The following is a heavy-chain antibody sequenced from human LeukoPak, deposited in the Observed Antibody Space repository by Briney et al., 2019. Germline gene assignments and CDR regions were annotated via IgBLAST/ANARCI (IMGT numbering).Heavy chain of an antibody. Sequence: SETLSLTCAVYGGSFSGYYWSWIRQPPGKGLEWIGEINHSGSTNYNPSLKSRVTISVDTSKNQFSLKLSSVTAAATAVFYCARAKYYDSSGYSGDAFDISGQGTMVTLSS. CDR1: GGSFSGYY. J-gene: IGHJ3*02. CDR3: ARAKYYDSSGYSGDAFDI. V-gene: IGHV4-34*01. CDR2: INHSGST. D-gene: IGHD3-22*01.